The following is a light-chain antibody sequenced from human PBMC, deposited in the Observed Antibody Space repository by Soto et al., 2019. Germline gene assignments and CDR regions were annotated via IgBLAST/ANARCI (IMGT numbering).Light chain of an antibody. CDR1: NIGSKS. V-gene: IGLV3-21*02. CDR2: DDS. Sequence: SYELTQPPSVSVAPGQTARITCGGNNIGSKSVHWYQQKPGQAPVLVVYDDSDRPSGVPDRFSGSKSGNTASLTVSGLQAEDEADYYCSSYAGNNIYVFGAGTKLTVL. CDR3: SSYAGNNIYV. J-gene: IGLJ1*01.